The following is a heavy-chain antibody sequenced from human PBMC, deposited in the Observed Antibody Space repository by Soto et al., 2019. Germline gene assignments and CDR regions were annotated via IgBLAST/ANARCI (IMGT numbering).Heavy chain of an antibody. CDR1: GGSLSNYG. CDR2: IIPVFGTP. CDR3: ARGDATKIVVTTYYAMDV. V-gene: IGHV1-69*12. D-gene: IGHD3-22*01. Sequence: QVQLVQYGAEVKKPGSSVKVSCKASGGSLSNYGISWVRQAPGQGLEWMGAIIPVFGTPNYAQKFQDRVTLTADESTTTVYMDVRSLTSEDTAVYYCARGDATKIVVTTYYAMDVWGQGTTVTVP. J-gene: IGHJ6*02.